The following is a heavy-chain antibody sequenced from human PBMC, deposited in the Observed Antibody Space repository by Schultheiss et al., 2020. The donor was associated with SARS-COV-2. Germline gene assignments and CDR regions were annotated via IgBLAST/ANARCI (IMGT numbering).Heavy chain of an antibody. CDR1: GGSFSGYY. CDR3: ARGLDY. V-gene: IGHV4-34*01. Sequence: SETLSLTCAVYGGSFSGYYWSWIRQPPGKGLEWIGEINHSGSTNYNPSLKSRVTISVDTSKNQFSLKLSSVTAADTAVYYCARGLDYWGQGTLVTVSS. J-gene: IGHJ4*02. CDR2: INHSGST.